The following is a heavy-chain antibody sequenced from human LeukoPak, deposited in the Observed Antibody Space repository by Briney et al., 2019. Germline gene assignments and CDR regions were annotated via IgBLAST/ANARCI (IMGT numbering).Heavy chain of an antibody. CDR1: GYTFTGYY. D-gene: IGHD3-3*01. CDR2: INPNSGGT. J-gene: IGHJ3*02. CDR3: ARSHTVFGVVIMSHALDI. Sequence: ASVKVSCKASGYTFTGYYMHWVRQAPGQGLEWMGRINPNSGGTNYAQKFQGRVTMTRDTSISTAYMELSRLRSDDTAVYYCARSHTVFGVVIMSHALDIWGQGTVVTVSS. V-gene: IGHV1-2*06.